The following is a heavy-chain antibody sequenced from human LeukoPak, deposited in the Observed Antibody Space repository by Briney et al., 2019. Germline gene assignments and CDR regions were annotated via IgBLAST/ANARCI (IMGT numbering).Heavy chain of an antibody. D-gene: IGHD5-12*01. CDR2: IRYDGSNK. J-gene: IGHJ5*02. Sequence: GGSLRLSCAASGFTFSRHWMNWVRQAPGKGLEWVAFIRYDGSNKYYADSVKGRFTISRDNSKNTLYLQMNSLRAEDTAVYYCAKDLGGYSGYDSNWFDPWGQGTLVTVSS. V-gene: IGHV3-30*02. CDR1: GFTFSRHW. CDR3: AKDLGGYSGYDSNWFDP.